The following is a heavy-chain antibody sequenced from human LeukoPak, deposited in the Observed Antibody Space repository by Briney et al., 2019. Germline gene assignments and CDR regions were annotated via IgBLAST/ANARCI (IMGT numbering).Heavy chain of an antibody. CDR2: ISNSARTI. J-gene: IGHJ6*03. V-gene: IGHV3-48*04. Sequence: QPGGSLRLSCAASGFTFSSYGMNWVRQAPGKGLEWVSYISNSARTIFYADSVKGRFTISRDNAKKSLYLQMNSLRVEDTAVYYCARVYPTGYFYYMDVWGIGATVTVS. CDR1: GFTFSSYG. D-gene: IGHD1-1*01. CDR3: ARVYPTGYFYYMDV.